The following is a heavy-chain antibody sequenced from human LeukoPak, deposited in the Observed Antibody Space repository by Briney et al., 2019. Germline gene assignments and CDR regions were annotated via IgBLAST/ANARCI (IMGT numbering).Heavy chain of an antibody. CDR3: AKGLSGTDAFDI. CDR1: GFTFSSYA. CDR2: ISGSGGST. D-gene: IGHD3-9*01. V-gene: IGHV3-23*01. J-gene: IGHJ3*02. Sequence: GGSLRLSCAASGFTFSSYAMSWDRQAPGRGLEWVSAISGSGGSTYYADSVKGRFTISRDNSKNTLYLQMNSLRAEDTAVYYCAKGLSGTDAFDIWGQGTMVTVSS.